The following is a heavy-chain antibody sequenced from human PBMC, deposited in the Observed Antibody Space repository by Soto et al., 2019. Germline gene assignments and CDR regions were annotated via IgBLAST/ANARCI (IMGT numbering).Heavy chain of an antibody. J-gene: IGHJ4*02. CDR1: GFTFSSYA. V-gene: IGHV3-23*01. CDR3: AKVGGTSHPPIPVDS. Sequence: EVQLLESGGGLVQPGGSLRLSCAASGFTFSSYAMNWLRQAPGKGLEWVSTISGSGGSTYYAHTSTYYADSVKGRFTNSRDNPKQTLYLQMNSLRAEDTAVYYCAKVGGTSHPPIPVDSWGQGTLVTVSS. D-gene: IGHD2-2*02. CDR2: ISGSGGSTYYAHTST.